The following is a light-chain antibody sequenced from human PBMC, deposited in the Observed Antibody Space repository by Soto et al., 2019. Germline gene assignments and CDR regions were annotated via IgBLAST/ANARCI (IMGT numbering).Light chain of an antibody. J-gene: IGKJ1*01. V-gene: IGKV3-20*01. Sequence: EIVLTKSPGTLSLSPGDTATLSCRASQTIGRTYLAWYQQKPGQAPRLLIFGTSSRATGIPDRFSGSGSGTDFTLSISRLEPEDFAVYYCQQYGSSPRTFCQGTKVDI. CDR2: GTS. CDR1: QTIGRTY. CDR3: QQYGSSPRT.